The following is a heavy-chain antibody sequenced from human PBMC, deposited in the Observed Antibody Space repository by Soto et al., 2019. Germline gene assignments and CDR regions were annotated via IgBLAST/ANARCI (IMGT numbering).Heavy chain of an antibody. CDR2: IYYRGST. V-gene: IGHV4-59*02. CDR1: GGSVSIQY. CDR3: ARDGREASGMDV. Sequence: PSESLALTCTVSGGSVSIQYGGGVRQAPGKVLEWIGHIYYRGSTSYNPSLRSRSTISVDTSNNQFSLKLNSVTTADTAVYYCARDGREASGMDVWGQGTKVTVSS. D-gene: IGHD1-26*01. J-gene: IGHJ6*02.